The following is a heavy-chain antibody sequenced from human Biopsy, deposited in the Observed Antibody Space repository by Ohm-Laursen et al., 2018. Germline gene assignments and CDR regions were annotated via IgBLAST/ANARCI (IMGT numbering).Heavy chain of an antibody. J-gene: IGHJ4*02. Sequence: TLSLTCNVSGDSIFNYYWSWIRRPPGKGLEWIGNIYYSGSTNYNPSLKSRVTISIDTSKNQFTLNVNSVTATDTALYYCASLRMDGLFDQWGQGTLVTVSS. CDR1: GDSIFNYY. CDR3: ASLRMDGLFDQ. V-gene: IGHV4-59*08. CDR2: IYYSGST. D-gene: IGHD2-15*01.